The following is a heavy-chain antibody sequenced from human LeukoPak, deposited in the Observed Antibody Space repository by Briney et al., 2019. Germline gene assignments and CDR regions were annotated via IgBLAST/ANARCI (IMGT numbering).Heavy chain of an antibody. CDR2: IYYSGST. J-gene: IGHJ4*02. V-gene: IGHV4-39*01. D-gene: IGHD6-13*01. Sequence: PSETLSLTCTVSGGSISSSSYYWGWIRQPPGKGLEWIGSIYYSGSTYYNPSLKSRVTISVDTSKNQFSLKLSSVTAADTAVYYCARGSKGNLYSSSWSYFDYCGQGTLVTVSS. CDR1: GGSISSSSYY. CDR3: ARGSKGNLYSSSWSYFDY.